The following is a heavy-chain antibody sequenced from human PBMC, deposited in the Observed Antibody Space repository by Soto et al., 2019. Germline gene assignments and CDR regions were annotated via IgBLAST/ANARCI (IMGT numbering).Heavy chain of an antibody. J-gene: IGHJ5*02. D-gene: IGHD4-17*01. V-gene: IGHV3-30*18. CDR2: ISYDGSNK. CDR3: AKAPRLHDYGDYHPPYNWFDP. Sequence: GGSLRLSCAASGFTFSSYGMHWVRQAPGKGLEWVAVISYDGSNKYYADSVKGRFTISRDNSKNTLYLQMNSLKAEDTAVYYCAKAPRLHDYGDYHPPYNWFDPWGQGTLVTVSS. CDR1: GFTFSSYG.